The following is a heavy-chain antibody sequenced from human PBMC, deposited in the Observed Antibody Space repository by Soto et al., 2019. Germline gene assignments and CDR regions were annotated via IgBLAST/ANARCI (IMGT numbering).Heavy chain of an antibody. CDR3: ARAQDYCDYVDAFDI. CDR2: ISSNGGST. Sequence: EVQLVESGGGLVQPGVSLRLSCAASGLTFSSYAMHWVRQAPGKGLEYVSAISSNGGSTYYANSVKGRFTISRDNSKNTLYLQMGSLRAEDMAVYYCARAQDYCDYVDAFDIWGQGTMVTVSS. D-gene: IGHD4-17*01. CDR1: GLTFSSYA. V-gene: IGHV3-64*01. J-gene: IGHJ3*02.